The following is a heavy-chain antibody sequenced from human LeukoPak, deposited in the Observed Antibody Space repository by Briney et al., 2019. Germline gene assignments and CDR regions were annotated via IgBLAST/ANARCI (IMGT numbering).Heavy chain of an antibody. Sequence: PGGSLRLSCAVSGFTFSNAWMSWVRQAPGKGLEWVGRIKSKTDGGTTDYAAPVKGRFTISRDDSKNTLYLQMNSLKTEDTAVYYCTMQLRQLWLRYWGQGTLVTVSS. J-gene: IGHJ4*02. V-gene: IGHV3-15*01. D-gene: IGHD5-18*01. CDR1: GFTFSNAW. CDR3: TMQLRQLWLRY. CDR2: IKSKTDGGTT.